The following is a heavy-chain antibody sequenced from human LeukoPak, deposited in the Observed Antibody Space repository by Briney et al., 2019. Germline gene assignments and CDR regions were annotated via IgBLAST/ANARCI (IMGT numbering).Heavy chain of an antibody. CDR2: ISWNSGSI. D-gene: IGHD7-27*01. V-gene: IGHV3-9*01. Sequence: GGSLRLSCAASGFTFDDYAMHWVRQAPGKGLEWVSGISWNSGSIGYADSVKGRFTISRDNAKNSLYLQMNSLRAEDTAVYYCAKEDWGSYDAFDIWGQGTMVTVSS. CDR1: GFTFDDYA. CDR3: AKEDWGSYDAFDI. J-gene: IGHJ3*02.